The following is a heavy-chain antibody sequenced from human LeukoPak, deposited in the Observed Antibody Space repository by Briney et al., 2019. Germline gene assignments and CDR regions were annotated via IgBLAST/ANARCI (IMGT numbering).Heavy chain of an antibody. J-gene: IGHJ2*01. CDR2: ISAYNGNT. V-gene: IGHV1-18*01. CDR1: GGTFSSYA. Sequence: ASVKVSCKASGGTFSSYAISWVRQAPGQGLEWMGWISAYNGNTNYAQKLQGRVTMTTDTSTSTAYMELRSLRSDDTAVYYCARENTAWYFDPWGRGTLVTVSS. CDR3: ARENTAWYFDP. D-gene: IGHD5-18*01.